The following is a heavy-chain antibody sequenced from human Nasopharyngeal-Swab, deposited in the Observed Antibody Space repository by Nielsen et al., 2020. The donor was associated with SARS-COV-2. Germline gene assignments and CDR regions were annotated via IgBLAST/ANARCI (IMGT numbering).Heavy chain of an antibody. Sequence: WVRQAPGQGLEWMGGIIPIFGTANYAQKFQGRVTITADKSTSTAYMELSSLRSEDTAVYYCARDSMYYYDSSGSDGAFDIWGQGTMVTVSS. D-gene: IGHD3-22*01. V-gene: IGHV1-69*06. J-gene: IGHJ3*02. CDR2: IIPIFGTA. CDR3: ARDSMYYYDSSGSDGAFDI.